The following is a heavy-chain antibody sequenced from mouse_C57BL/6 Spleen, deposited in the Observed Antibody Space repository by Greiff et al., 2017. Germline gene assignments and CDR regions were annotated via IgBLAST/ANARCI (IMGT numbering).Heavy chain of an antibody. Sequence: VQLQQPGAELVMPGASVKLSCKASGYTFTSYWMHWVKQRPGQGLEWIGEIDPSDSYTNYNQKFKGKSTLTVDKSSSTAYMQLSSLTSEDSAVYYCARGYYYGSSYVHFDYWGQGTTLTVSS. CDR3: ARGYYYGSSYVHFDY. V-gene: IGHV1-69*01. D-gene: IGHD1-1*01. CDR1: GYTFTSYW. J-gene: IGHJ2*01. CDR2: IDPSDSYT.